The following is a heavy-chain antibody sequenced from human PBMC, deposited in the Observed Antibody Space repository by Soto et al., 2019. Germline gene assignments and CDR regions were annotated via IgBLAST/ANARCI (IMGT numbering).Heavy chain of an antibody. D-gene: IGHD3-22*01. CDR1: GYTFTSYG. Sequence: ASVKVSCKASGYTFTSYGINWVRQAPGQGLEWLGWISAYDGNTNYAQILQGRVSMTTGTSTNTAYMEVRSLRSDDTAVYYCARGGYYDSSGSRHYYYYGLNVWGQGTTVTVSS. CDR2: ISAYDGNT. V-gene: IGHV1-18*01. CDR3: ARGGYYDSSGSRHYYYYGLNV. J-gene: IGHJ6*02.